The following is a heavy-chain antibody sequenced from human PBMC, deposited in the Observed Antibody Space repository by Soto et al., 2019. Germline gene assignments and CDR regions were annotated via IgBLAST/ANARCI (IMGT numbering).Heavy chain of an antibody. CDR2: IIPILGIA. CDR1: GGTFSSYT. V-gene: IGHV1-69*02. J-gene: IGHJ6*03. Sequence: SVKVSCKASGGTFSSYTISWVRQAPGQGLEWMGRIIPILGIANYAQKFQGRVTITADKSTSTAYMELSSLRSEDTAVYYCASRHENLTHSYYYYFMEVWRKGTTVTVCS. D-gene: IGHD3-16*01. CDR3: ASRHENLTHSYYYYFMEV.